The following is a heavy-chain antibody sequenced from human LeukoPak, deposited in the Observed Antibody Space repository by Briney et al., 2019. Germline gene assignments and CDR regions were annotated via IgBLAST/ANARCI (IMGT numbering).Heavy chain of an antibody. D-gene: IGHD3-3*01. V-gene: IGHV1-69*01. CDR1: GGTFSSYA. Sequence: SVKVSCKASGGTFSSYAISWVRQAPGQGLEWMGGIIPIFGTANYAQKFQGRVTITADESTSTAYMELSSLRSEDTAVYYCARGLTYYDFWSGSNEFDPWGQGTLVTVSS. CDR2: IIPIFGTA. J-gene: IGHJ5*02. CDR3: ARGLTYYDFWSGSNEFDP.